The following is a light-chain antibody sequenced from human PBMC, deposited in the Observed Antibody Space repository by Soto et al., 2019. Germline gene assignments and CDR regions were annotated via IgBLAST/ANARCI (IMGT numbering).Light chain of an antibody. J-gene: IGLJ3*02. CDR1: SSDVGAYKY. Sequence: QSALTQPPSASGSPGQSVTISCTGTSSDVGAYKYVSWYQQYPGKAPKLMIYEVSKRPSGVPDRFSGSKSGNTASLTVSGLQADDEADYYCTSYVGSNIWVFGGGTKLTVL. V-gene: IGLV2-8*01. CDR3: TSYVGSNIWV. CDR2: EVS.